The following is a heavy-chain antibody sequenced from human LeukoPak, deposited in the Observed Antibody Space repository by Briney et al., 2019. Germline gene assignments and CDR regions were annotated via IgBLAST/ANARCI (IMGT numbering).Heavy chain of an antibody. V-gene: IGHV4-61*02. J-gene: IGHJ5*02. CDR2: IYTSGST. CDR3: ASSTYYDFWSGYSSTGWFDP. D-gene: IGHD3-3*01. Sequence: SETLSLTCTVSGGSISSGSYYWSWIRQPAGKGLEWIGRIYTSGSTNYNPSLKSRVTISVDTSKNQFSLKLSSVTAADTAVYYCASSTYYDFWSGYSSTGWFDPWGQGTLVTVSS. CDR1: GGSISSGSYY.